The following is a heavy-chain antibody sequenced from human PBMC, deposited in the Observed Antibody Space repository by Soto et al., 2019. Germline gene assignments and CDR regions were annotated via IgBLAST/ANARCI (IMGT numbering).Heavy chain of an antibody. CDR2: IIPIFGTA. J-gene: IGHJ6*02. CDR1: GGTFSSYA. CDR3: ARDSDCHSTSCFFPPHV. D-gene: IGHD2-2*01. Sequence: ASVKVSCKASGGTFSSYAISWVRQAPGQGLEWMGGIIPIFGTANYAQKFQGRVTITADKSTSTAYMEMNSLRVEDTAVYYCARDSDCHSTSCFFPPHVWGQGTTVTVSS. V-gene: IGHV1-69*06.